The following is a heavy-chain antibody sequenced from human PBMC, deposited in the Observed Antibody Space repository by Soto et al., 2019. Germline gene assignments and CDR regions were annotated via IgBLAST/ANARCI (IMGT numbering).Heavy chain of an antibody. D-gene: IGHD2-15*01. CDR3: ARHRPVVAANSIRTNYYYYYYMDV. V-gene: IGHV1-8*01. J-gene: IGHJ6*03. CDR1: GYTFTSYD. CDR2: MNPNSGNT. Sequence: ASVKVSCKASGYTFTSYDINWVRQAPGQRLEWMGWMNPNSGNTGYAQKFQGRVTISVDTSKNQFSLKLSSVTAADTAVYYCARHRPVVAANSIRTNYYYYYYMDVWGKGTTVTVSS.